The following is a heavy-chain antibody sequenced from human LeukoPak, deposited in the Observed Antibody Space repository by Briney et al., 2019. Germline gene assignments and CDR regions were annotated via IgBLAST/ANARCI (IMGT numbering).Heavy chain of an antibody. CDR3: AKSNGDIVVVPAATDAFDI. CDR2: ISGSGGST. D-gene: IGHD2-2*01. J-gene: IGHJ3*02. CDR1: GFTFSSYA. V-gene: IGHV3-23*01. Sequence: GGSLRLSCTASGFTFSSYAMSWVRQALGKGLEWVSAISGSGGSTYYADSVKGRFTISRDNSKNTLYLQMNSLRAEDTAVYYCAKSNGDIVVVPAATDAFDIWGQGTMVTVSS.